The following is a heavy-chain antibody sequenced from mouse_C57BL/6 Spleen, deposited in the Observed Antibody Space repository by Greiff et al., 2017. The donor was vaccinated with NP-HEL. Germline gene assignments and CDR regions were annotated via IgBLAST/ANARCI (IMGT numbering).Heavy chain of an antibody. CDR1: GFTFSDYG. Sequence: EVQVVESGGGLVKPGGSLKLSCAASGFTFSDYGMHWVRQAPEKGLEWVAYISSGSSTIYYADTVKGRFTISRDNAKNTLFLQMTSLRSEDTAMYYCARKDYSSYLWYFDVWGPGTTVTVSS. D-gene: IGHD2-5*01. V-gene: IGHV5-17*01. CDR2: ISSGSSTI. J-gene: IGHJ1*01. CDR3: ARKDYSSYLWYFDV.